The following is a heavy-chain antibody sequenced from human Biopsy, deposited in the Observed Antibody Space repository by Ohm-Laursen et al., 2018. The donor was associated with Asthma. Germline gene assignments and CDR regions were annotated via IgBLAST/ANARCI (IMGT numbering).Heavy chain of an antibody. CDR1: GDSITSGGCC. CDR3: ARIPRRSGSYFVDY. J-gene: IGHJ4*02. V-gene: IGHV4-31*03. CDR2: IHHSGTS. Sequence: SQTLSLTCPVSGDSITSGGCCWNWIRQPPGKGLEWIGHIHHSGTSYFNPSLKSRVSFSRDTSNNQFSLRLSSVTAADTAMYYCARIPRRSGSYFVDYWGQGTLVTVSS. D-gene: IGHD3-22*01.